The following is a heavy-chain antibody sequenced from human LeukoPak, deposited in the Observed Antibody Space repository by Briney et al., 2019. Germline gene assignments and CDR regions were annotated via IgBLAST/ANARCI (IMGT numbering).Heavy chain of an antibody. CDR3: ARRYCSSTSCPGDAFDI. CDR2: IIPIFGTA. J-gene: IGHJ3*02. D-gene: IGHD2-2*01. V-gene: IGHV1-69*13. Sequence: SVKASCKASGGTFSSYAISWVRQAPGQGLEWMGGIIPIFGTANYAQKFQGRVTITADESTSTAYMELSSLRSDDTAVYYCARRYCSSTSCPGDAFDIWGQGTMVTVSS. CDR1: GGTFSSYA.